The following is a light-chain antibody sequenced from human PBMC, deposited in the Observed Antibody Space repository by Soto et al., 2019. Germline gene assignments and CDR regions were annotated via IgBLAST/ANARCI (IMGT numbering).Light chain of an antibody. V-gene: IGLV1-47*01. CDR3: CSYAGSNNYV. CDR2: RDN. Sequence: QSVLTQPPSASGTPGQRVTISCSGSSSNIASNYVYWYQQLPGTAPKLLIYRDNQRPSGVPDRFSGSRSGNTASLTVSGLQAEDEADYYCCSYAGSNNYVFGTGTKVTVL. J-gene: IGLJ1*01. CDR1: SSNIASNY.